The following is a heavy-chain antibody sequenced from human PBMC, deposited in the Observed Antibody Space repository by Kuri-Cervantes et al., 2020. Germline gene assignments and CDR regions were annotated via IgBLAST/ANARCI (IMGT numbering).Heavy chain of an antibody. J-gene: IGHJ5*02. CDR2: ISAYNGNT. D-gene: IGHD3-10*01. CDR3: ARGPSRGWFDP. V-gene: IGHV1-18*01. CDR1: GYTFTSYG. Sequence: ASVKVSCKASGYTFTSYGISWVRQAPGQGLEWMGWISAYNGNTKYSQKFQGRVTITRDTSASTAYMELSSLRSEDTAVYYCARGPSRGWFDPWGQGTLVTVSS.